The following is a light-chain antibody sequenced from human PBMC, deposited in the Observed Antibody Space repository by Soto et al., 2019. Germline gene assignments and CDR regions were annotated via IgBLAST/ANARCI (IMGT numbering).Light chain of an antibody. Sequence: DIQMNQSASSLSASVGDRVTITCRASQGISTYLGWYQQKPEKIPNLLIYASSTLKSGVPSPFSGSRSGTDFTLTICRLQPEDVATYYCHKYDRDPWTFGQGTKVELK. V-gene: IGKV1-27*01. J-gene: IGKJ1*01. CDR2: ASS. CDR1: QGISTY. CDR3: HKYDRDPWT.